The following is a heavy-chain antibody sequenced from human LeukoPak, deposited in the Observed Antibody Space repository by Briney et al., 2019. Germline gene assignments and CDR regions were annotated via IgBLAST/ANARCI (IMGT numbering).Heavy chain of an antibody. CDR1: GYTFTTYG. D-gene: IGHD6-6*01. CDR2: ISSYNGNT. Sequence: ASVKVSCKASGYTFTTYGISWVRQAPGQGLEWMGWISSYNGNTNYAQNVQGRVTMTTDTSTSIAYMELRSLRSDDTAVYYCARDLTSSIVARPKVVDYWGQGTLVTVSS. V-gene: IGHV1-18*01. J-gene: IGHJ4*02. CDR3: ARDLTSSIVARPKVVDY.